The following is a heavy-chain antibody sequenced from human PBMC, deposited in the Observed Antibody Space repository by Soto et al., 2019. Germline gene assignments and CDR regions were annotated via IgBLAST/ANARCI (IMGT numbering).Heavy chain of an antibody. CDR1: GYTFTSYY. J-gene: IGHJ5*02. Sequence: QVQLVQSGAEVKKPGASVKVSCKASGYTFTSYYMHWVRQAPGQGLEWMGIINPSGGSTSYAQKFQGRVTMTRDTSTSTVYMELSSLRSEDTAVYYCGSGLGRDGYNFNGFDPWGQGTLVTVSS. D-gene: IGHD5-12*01. CDR2: INPSGGST. CDR3: GSGLGRDGYNFNGFDP. V-gene: IGHV1-46*01.